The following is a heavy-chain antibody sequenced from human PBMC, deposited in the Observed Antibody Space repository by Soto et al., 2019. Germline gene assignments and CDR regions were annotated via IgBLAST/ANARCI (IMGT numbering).Heavy chain of an antibody. CDR3: ARDRITTRGDAFDL. CDR1: GGTFSTYI. V-gene: IGHV1-69*08. J-gene: IGHJ3*01. D-gene: IGHD3-3*01. Sequence: QVQLVQSGAEVRKPGSSVKVSCKAPGGTFSTYIISWVRPAPGQGLEWMGRIIPIPDITNYAQKIQGRVTVTADRSTSTAYMELTSLKSEDTAVYYCARDRITTRGDAFDLWGQGTMVTVSS. CDR2: IIPIPDIT.